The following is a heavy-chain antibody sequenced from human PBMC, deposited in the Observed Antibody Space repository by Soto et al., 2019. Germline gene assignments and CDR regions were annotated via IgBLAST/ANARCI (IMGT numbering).Heavy chain of an antibody. CDR3: ARALGYCSSTSCLGNWFDP. CDR1: GFTVSSNY. CDR2: IYSGGST. J-gene: IGHJ5*02. Sequence: GGSLRLSCAASGFTVSSNYMSWVRQAPGKGLEWVSVIYSGGSTYYADSVKGRFTISRDNSKNTLYLQMNSLRAEDTAVYYCARALGYCSSTSCLGNWFDPWGQGTLVTVSS. V-gene: IGHV3-53*01. D-gene: IGHD2-2*01.